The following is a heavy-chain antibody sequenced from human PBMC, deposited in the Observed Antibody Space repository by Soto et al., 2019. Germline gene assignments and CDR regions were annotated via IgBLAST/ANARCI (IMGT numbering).Heavy chain of an antibody. D-gene: IGHD1-1*01. CDR1: GFICSSYD. CDR3: AKATATSGGAFEI. Sequence: GGSLRLSCAVSGFICSSYDMSWVRQAPGKGLEWVSTILVGGSTHYEDSVKGRFTISRDTSKNTVYLQMNSLTAGDTAFYYCAKATATSGGAFEIYGQGTMVTVS. CDR2: ILVGGST. J-gene: IGHJ3*02. V-gene: IGHV3-23*01.